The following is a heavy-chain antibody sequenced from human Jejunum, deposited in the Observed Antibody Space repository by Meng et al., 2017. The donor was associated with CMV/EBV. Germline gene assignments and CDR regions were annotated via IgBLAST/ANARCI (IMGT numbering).Heavy chain of an antibody. D-gene: IGHD2/OR15-2a*01. J-gene: IGHJ5*02. CDR2: RYYRETA. Sequence: GGSISNYYVSWHRQPPGKELEWIGYRYYRETAYYSPSIRSRVTISADTTTNQFSLRLTSVTPADAAVYFCATTLYPKPFLNHFDPWGQGTLVTVSS. V-gene: IGHV4-59*13. CDR3: ATTLYPKPFLNHFDP. CDR1: GGSISNYY.